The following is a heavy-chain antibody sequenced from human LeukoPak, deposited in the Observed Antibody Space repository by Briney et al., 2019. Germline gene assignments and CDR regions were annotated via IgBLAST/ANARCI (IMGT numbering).Heavy chain of an antibody. CDR3: ARVGYSSSWSPSDY. CDR2: IKDDGSGK. J-gene: IGHJ4*02. D-gene: IGHD6-13*01. CDR1: GFTFSSYG. Sequence: EGSLRLSCAASGFTFSSYGMSWVRQAPGKGLEWVANIKDDGSGKYYVDSLKGRFTISRDNAKNSLYLQMNSLRAEDTAVYYCARVGYSSSWSPSDYWGQGALVTVSS. V-gene: IGHV3-7*01.